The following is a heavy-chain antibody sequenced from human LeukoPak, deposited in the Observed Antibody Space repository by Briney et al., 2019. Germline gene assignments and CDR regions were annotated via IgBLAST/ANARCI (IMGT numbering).Heavy chain of an antibody. CDR3: ARGYSSSSRGTAGY. CDR2: ISGSGGST. J-gene: IGHJ4*02. D-gene: IGHD6-6*01. Sequence: GGSLRLSCAASGFTFSSYAMSWVRQAPGKGLEWVSAISGSGGSTYYADSVKGRFTISRDNSKNTLYLQMNSLRAEDTAVYYCARGYSSSSRGTAGYWGQGTLVTVSS. V-gene: IGHV3-23*01. CDR1: GFTFSSYA.